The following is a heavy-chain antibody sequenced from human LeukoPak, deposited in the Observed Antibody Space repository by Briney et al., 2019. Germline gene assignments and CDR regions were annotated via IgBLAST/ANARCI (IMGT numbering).Heavy chain of an antibody. D-gene: IGHD6-13*01. Sequence: GGSLRLSCAASGLTFDDFTMHWVRQVPGKGLEWVSGISWNSEDIDYADSVKGRFTISRDNAKNSLYLHMNSLRPEDTALYYCAKDKFGGDQQLVRGYDYWGQGTLVTVSS. V-gene: IGHV3-9*01. CDR1: GLTFDDFT. J-gene: IGHJ4*02. CDR3: AKDKFGGDQQLVRGYDY. CDR2: ISWNSEDI.